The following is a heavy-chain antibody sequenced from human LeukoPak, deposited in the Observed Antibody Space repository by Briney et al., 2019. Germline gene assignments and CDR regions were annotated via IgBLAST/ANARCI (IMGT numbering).Heavy chain of an antibody. D-gene: IGHD6-6*01. CDR3: AREGSSSLGELGY. V-gene: IGHV4-61*10. CDR2: IYYSGST. Sequence: ETLSLTCTVSGGSISSGSYYWSWIRQPAGKGLEWIGRIYYSGSTNYNPSLKSRVTISVDTSKNQFSLKLSSVTAADTAVYYCAREGSSSLGELGYWGQGTLVTVSS. J-gene: IGHJ4*02. CDR1: GGSISSGSYY.